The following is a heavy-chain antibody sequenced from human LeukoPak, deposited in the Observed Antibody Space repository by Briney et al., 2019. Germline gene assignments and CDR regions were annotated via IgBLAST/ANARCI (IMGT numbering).Heavy chain of an antibody. J-gene: IGHJ4*02. V-gene: IGHV1-24*01. CDR2: FDPEDGET. D-gene: IGHD1-26*01. CDR1: GYTLTELS. CDR3: ARGGGSYPIDY. Sequence: ASVKVSCKVSGYTLTELSMHWVRPAPGKGLEWMGGFDPEDGETNYAQKFQGRVTITADESTSTAYMELSSLRSEDTAVYYCARGGGSYPIDYWGQGTLVTVSS.